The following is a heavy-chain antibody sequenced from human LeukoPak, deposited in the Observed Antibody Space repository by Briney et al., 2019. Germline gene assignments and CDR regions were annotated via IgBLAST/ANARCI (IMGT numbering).Heavy chain of an antibody. CDR2: IKYDGTHK. CDR3: ASSHVNSGND. CDR1: GISFSSYW. J-gene: IGHJ4*02. D-gene: IGHD3-22*01. Sequence: GGSLRLSCVASGISFSSYWMAWVRQAPGKGLEWVANIKYDGTHKFYADSVKGRFTISRDNAKNSLFLEMNSLRADDTAVYFCASSHVNSGNDWGQGTLVTVSS. V-gene: IGHV3-7*01.